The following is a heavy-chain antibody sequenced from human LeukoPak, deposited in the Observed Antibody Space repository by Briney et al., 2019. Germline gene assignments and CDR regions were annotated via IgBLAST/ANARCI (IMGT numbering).Heavy chain of an antibody. D-gene: IGHD6-19*01. CDR3: ARRPQTREAGYYGMDV. J-gene: IGHJ6*02. CDR2: IIPIFGTA. V-gene: IGHV1-69*13. CDR1: GGTFSSYA. Sequence: SVKVSCKASGGTFSSYAISWVRQAPGQGLEWMGGIIPIFGTANYAQKFQGRVTITADESTSTAYMELSSLRSEDTAMYYCARRPQTREAGYYGMDVWGQGTTVTVSS.